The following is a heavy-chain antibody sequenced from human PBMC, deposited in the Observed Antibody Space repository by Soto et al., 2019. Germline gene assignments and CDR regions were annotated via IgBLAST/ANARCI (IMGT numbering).Heavy chain of an antibody. J-gene: IGHJ3*02. CDR2: IGSRTSDI. Sequence: GSLRLSCAASGFTLSRHTMNWVRQAPGKGLEWVSFIGSRTSDIYYADSVKGRFTISRDNARNSLYLDLTRLRAEDTAVYFCVRDYYDTSGYPNTFDMWGQGTMVTVSS. CDR1: GFTLSRHT. CDR3: VRDYYDTSGYPNTFDM. D-gene: IGHD3-22*01. V-gene: IGHV3-21*01.